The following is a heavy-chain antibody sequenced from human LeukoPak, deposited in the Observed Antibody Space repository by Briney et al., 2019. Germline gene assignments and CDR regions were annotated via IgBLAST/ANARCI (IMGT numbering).Heavy chain of an antibody. V-gene: IGHV3-30*02. CDR1: GFTFSNYG. J-gene: IGHJ4*02. CDR3: TRVGATPFDY. D-gene: IGHD1-26*01. CDR2: VRYDGSNG. Sequence: GGSLRLSCAASGFTFSNYGMQWVRQAPGKGLEWVSFVRYDGSNGYYADSVKGRFTISRDDSKNTAYLQMNSLKTEDTAVYYCTRVGATPFDYWGQGTLVTVSS.